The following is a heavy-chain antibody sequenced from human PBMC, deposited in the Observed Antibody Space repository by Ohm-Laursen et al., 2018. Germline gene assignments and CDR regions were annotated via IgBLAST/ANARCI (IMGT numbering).Heavy chain of an antibody. D-gene: IGHD3-22*01. CDR1: GFTFSSYW. CDR2: ISSSGSTI. J-gene: IGHJ4*02. Sequence: SLRLSCAASGFTFSSYWMSWIRQAPGKGLEWVSYISSSGSTIYYADSVKGRFTISRDNAKNSLYLQMNSLRAEDTAVYYCARDYYYDSSGYAFYWGQGTLVTVSS. V-gene: IGHV3-11*01. CDR3: ARDYYYDSSGYAFY.